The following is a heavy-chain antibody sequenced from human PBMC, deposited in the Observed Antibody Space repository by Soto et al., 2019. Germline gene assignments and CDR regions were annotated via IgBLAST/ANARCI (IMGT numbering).Heavy chain of an antibody. CDR2: INPSGGST. Sequence: ASVNVSCKASGYTFTSYYMHWVRQAPGQGLEWMGIINPSGGSTSYAQKFQGRVTMTRDTSTSTVYMELSSLRSEDTAVYYCARDFLKVQLKYYYYYGMDVWGQGTTVTVSS. D-gene: IGHD5-18*01. CDR3: ARDFLKVQLKYYYYYGMDV. V-gene: IGHV1-46*01. J-gene: IGHJ6*02. CDR1: GYTFTSYY.